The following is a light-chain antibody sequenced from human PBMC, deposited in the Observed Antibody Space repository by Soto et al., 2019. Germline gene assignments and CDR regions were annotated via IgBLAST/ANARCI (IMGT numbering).Light chain of an antibody. CDR1: SSDVGGYDF. Sequence: QSALTQPPSASGSPGQSVTISCTGTSSDVGGYDFVSWYQQHPGKAPKLVIYEVYKRPSGVPARFSGSKSGNTASLTVSGLQAEDEADYHCFSYGGSDNLGAFGGGTKLTVL. CDR3: FSYGGSDNLGA. V-gene: IGLV2-8*01. CDR2: EVY. J-gene: IGLJ2*01.